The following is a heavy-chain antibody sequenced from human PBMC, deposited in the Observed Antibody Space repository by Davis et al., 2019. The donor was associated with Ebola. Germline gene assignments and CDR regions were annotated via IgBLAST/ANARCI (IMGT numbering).Heavy chain of an antibody. J-gene: IGHJ4*02. CDR1: GFTFGDYA. CDR3: TRARGYSYGFADY. D-gene: IGHD5-18*01. V-gene: IGHV3-49*04. CDR2: IRSKVYGGTT. Sequence: GESLKISCTASGFTFGDYAMSWVRQAPGKGLEWVGFIRSKVYGGTTEYAASVKGRFTISRDDSKSIAYLQMNSLKTEDTAVYYCTRARGYSYGFADYWGQGTLVTVSS.